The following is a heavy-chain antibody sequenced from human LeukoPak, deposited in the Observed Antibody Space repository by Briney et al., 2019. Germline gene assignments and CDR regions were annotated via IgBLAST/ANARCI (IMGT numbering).Heavy chain of an antibody. CDR1: GGSISSYY. V-gene: IGHV4-59*01. Sequence: PSGTLSLTCTVSGGSISSYYWSWIRQPPGKGLEWIGYIYYSGSTNYNPSLKSRVTISVDTSKNQFSLKLSSVTAADTAVYYCAVGVAAGDPFDYWGQGTLVTVSS. CDR3: AVGVAAGDPFDY. J-gene: IGHJ4*02. D-gene: IGHD2-15*01. CDR2: IYYSGST.